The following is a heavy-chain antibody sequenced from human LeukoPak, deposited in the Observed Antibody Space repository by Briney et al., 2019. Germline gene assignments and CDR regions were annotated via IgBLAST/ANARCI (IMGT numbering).Heavy chain of an antibody. CDR2: INWNGGST. V-gene: IGHV3-20*04. CDR1: GFTFDDYG. D-gene: IGHD6-13*01. J-gene: IGHJ4*02. Sequence: PGGSLRLSCAASGFTFDDYGMSWVRQAPGKGLEWVSGINWNGGSTGYADSVKGRFTISRDNAKNSLYLQMNSLRAEDTAVYYCAGLARAAAAGLNFDYWGQGTLVTVSS. CDR3: AGLARAAAAGLNFDY.